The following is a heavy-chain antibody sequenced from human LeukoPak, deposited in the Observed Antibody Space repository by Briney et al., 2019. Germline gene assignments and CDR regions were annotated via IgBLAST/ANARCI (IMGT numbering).Heavy chain of an antibody. V-gene: IGHV3-23*01. J-gene: IGHJ4*02. CDR1: GFTFSSYA. CDR3: AKTPVVVPAAGLDY. CDR2: ISGSGGST. D-gene: IGHD2-2*01. Sequence: PGGSLRLSCGASGFTFSSYAMSWVRQAPGKGLEWVSAISGSGGSTYYADSVKGRFTISRDNSKNTLYLQMNSLRAEDTAVYYCAKTPVVVPAAGLDYWGQGTLVTVSS.